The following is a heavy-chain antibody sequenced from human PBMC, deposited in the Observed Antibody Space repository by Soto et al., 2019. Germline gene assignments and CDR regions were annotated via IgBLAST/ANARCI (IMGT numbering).Heavy chain of an antibody. J-gene: IGHJ4*02. D-gene: IGHD6-6*01. CDR3: ARDGLVAPSDY. CDR1: GYTFTGYY. CDR2: INPNSGGT. Sequence: ASVKVSCKASGYTFTGYYMHWVRQAPGQGREWMGWINPNSGGTNYGQKFQGRVTMTSDTSMSPADMELSRLRSDDTAVYYCARDGLVAPSDYWGQGTLVTVSS. V-gene: IGHV1-2*02.